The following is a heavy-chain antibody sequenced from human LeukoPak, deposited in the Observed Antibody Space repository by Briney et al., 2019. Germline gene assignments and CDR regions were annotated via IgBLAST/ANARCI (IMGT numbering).Heavy chain of an antibody. CDR1: GGSFSGYY. CDR2: INHSGST. V-gene: IGHV4-34*01. CDR3: ARQRGYSYGLDY. J-gene: IGHJ4*02. Sequence: SETLSLTCAVYGGSFSGYYWSWIRQPPGKGLEWIGEINHSGSTNYNPSLKSRVTISVDTSKNQFSLKLSSVTAADTAVYHCARQRGYSYGLDYWGQGTLVTVSS. D-gene: IGHD5-18*01.